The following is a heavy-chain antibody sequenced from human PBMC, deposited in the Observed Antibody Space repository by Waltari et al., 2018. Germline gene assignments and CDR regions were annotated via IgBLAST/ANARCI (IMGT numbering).Heavy chain of an antibody. CDR1: FIDYY. V-gene: IGHV1-2*02. CDR3: ARDGGFDF. Sequence: FIDYYMHWLRQAPGQGLEWMGWINPSSGGAKYAQNFQGRVTMTRDTSSRTVYIELSRLTYDDTAMYYCARDGGFDFWGQGTLVSVSS. CDR2: INPSSGGA. J-gene: IGHJ4*02. D-gene: IGHD2-15*01.